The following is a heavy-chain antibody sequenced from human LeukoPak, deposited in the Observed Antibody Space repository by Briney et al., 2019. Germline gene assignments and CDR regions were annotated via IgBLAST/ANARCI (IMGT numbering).Heavy chain of an antibody. Sequence: KPSETLSLTCAVYGGSFSGYYWTWIRQPPGKGLEWIGEINHSGSTNYNPSLKSRVTISVDTSKNQFSLKLSSVTAADTAVYYCARGSPFHLSYWGQGTLVTVSS. CDR1: GGSFSGYY. V-gene: IGHV4-34*01. CDR2: INHSGST. CDR3: ARGSPFHLSY. J-gene: IGHJ4*02.